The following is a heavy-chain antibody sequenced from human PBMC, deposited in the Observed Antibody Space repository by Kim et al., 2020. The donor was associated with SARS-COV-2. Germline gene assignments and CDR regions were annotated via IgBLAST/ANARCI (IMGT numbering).Heavy chain of an antibody. CDR2: ISRNGGST. D-gene: IGHD3-10*01. V-gene: IGHV3-64D*06. CDR3: VKQRDGMVY. CDR1: GFTFSDYA. J-gene: IGHJ4*02. Sequence: GGSLRLSCLASGFTFSDYAIHWVRQAPGKGLEYVSGISRNGGSTYYADSVKGRFTISRDNSKNTLYLQMSSLGAEDTAVYYCVKQRDGMVYWGQGIHVT.